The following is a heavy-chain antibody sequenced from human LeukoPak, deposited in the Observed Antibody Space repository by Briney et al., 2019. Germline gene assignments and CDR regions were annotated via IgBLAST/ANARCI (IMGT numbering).Heavy chain of an antibody. Sequence: SETLSLTCTVSGGSISSGGYYWNWIRQPPGKGLEWIGYFYHSGSTYYNPSLKSRVTISVDTSKNQFSLKLSSVTAADTAVYYCARELRVTTPREDYFDYWGQGTLVTVSS. J-gene: IGHJ4*02. V-gene: IGHV4-30-2*01. CDR3: ARELRVTTPREDYFDY. CDR1: GGSISSGGYY. CDR2: FYHSGST. D-gene: IGHD2-21*02.